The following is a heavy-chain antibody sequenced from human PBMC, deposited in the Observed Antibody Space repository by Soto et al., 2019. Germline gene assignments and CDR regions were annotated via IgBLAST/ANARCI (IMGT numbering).Heavy chain of an antibody. J-gene: IGHJ4*02. CDR2: IFYRWNS. V-gene: IGHV4-31*03. Sequence: QVQLQESGPGLVKPSQTLSLTCTVSGGSIRGGDYYWSWIRQHPGKGLEWIGYIFYRWNSFYNPSLKSGVTISVDTSKNQFSLQLSSVTAADTAIYYCARLSSLYYNSDYGGYYFDYWGQGTLVSVSS. CDR3: ARLSSLYYNSDYGGYYFDY. CDR1: GGSIRGGDYY. D-gene: IGHD3-10*01.